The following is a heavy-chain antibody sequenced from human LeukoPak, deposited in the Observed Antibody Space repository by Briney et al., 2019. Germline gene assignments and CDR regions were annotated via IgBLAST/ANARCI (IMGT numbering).Heavy chain of an antibody. CDR2: IIPILGIA. D-gene: IGHD2-15*01. CDR1: GGTFSSYA. V-gene: IGHV1-69*04. CDR3: ARDIAPRCSGGSCYSSFDY. J-gene: IGHJ4*02. Sequence: GASVKVSCKASGGTFSSYAISWVRQAPGQGLEWMGRIIPILGIANYAQKFQGRVTITADKSTSTAYMELSSLRSEDTAVYYCARDIAPRCSGGSCYSSFDYWGQGTLVTVSS.